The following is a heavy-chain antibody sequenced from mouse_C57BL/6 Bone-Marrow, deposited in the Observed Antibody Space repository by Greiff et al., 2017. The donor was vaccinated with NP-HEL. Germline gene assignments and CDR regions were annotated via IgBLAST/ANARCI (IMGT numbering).Heavy chain of an antibody. CDR1: GYTFTSYW. V-gene: IGHV1-64*01. CDR2: IHPNSGST. CDR3: ARQLRLAWFAY. J-gene: IGHJ3*01. Sequence: QVQLQQPGAELVKPGASVKLSCKASGYTFTSYWMHWVKQRPGQGLEWIGMIHPNSGSTNYNEKFKSKATLNVDKSSSTAYMQLSSLTSEDSAVYYCARQLRLAWFAYWGQGTLVTVSA. D-gene: IGHD3-2*02.